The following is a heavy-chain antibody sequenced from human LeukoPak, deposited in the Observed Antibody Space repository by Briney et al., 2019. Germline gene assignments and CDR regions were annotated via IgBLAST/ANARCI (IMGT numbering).Heavy chain of an antibody. CDR3: ARSYSSSWYQDY. Sequence: PSETLSLTCAVYGGSFSGYYWSWIRQPPGKGLEWIGSIYYSGSTYYNPSLKSRVTISVDTSKNQFSLKLSSVTAADTAVYYCARSYSSSWYQDYWGQGTLVTVSS. J-gene: IGHJ4*02. V-gene: IGHV4-34*01. CDR2: IYYSGST. CDR1: GGSFSGYY. D-gene: IGHD6-13*01.